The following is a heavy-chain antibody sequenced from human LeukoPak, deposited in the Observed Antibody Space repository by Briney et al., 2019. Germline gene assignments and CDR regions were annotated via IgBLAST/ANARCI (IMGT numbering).Heavy chain of an antibody. V-gene: IGHV3-30-3*01. CDR3: ARDSGGLTTLDIFDY. CDR1: GFPFSRYA. CDR2: ISYDGINK. D-gene: IGHD2-15*01. J-gene: IGHJ4*02. Sequence: GGSLRLSCAASGFPFSRYAIHWVRQAPGKGLEWVAVISYDGINKYYGDSVQGRFRISRDNSKNTLSLQMNGLRADDTAVYYCARDSGGLTTLDIFDYWGQGTLVTVSS.